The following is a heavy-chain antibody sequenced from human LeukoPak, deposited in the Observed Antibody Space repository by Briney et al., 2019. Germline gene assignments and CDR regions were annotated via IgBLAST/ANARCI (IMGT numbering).Heavy chain of an antibody. CDR3: ARAAKYSPYYFDY. CDR2: MNPNSART. CDR1: GYSFTTYD. D-gene: IGHD6-6*01. Sequence: GAAVKVSCKASGYSFTTYDFNWVRQATGQGLEWMGWMNPNSARTGYAQKFQGRVTMTWDASINTAYLELNSLTSDETAIYFCARAAKYSPYYFDYWGQGSLVTVSS. V-gene: IGHV1-8*01. J-gene: IGHJ4*02.